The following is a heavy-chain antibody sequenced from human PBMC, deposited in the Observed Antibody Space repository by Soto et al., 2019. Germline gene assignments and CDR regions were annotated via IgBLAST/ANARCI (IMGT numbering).Heavy chain of an antibody. Sequence: SETLSLTCTVSGGCISSYYWSCIRQPPGKGLEWLGYIYNSGSTKYNPSLKSRVTISMETSKNQFSLKLSSVTAADTAVYYCARESGSYLYYFDSWGQGALVTVSS. D-gene: IGHD1-26*01. CDR1: GGCISSYY. CDR2: IYNSGST. V-gene: IGHV4-59*01. J-gene: IGHJ4*02. CDR3: ARESGSYLYYFDS.